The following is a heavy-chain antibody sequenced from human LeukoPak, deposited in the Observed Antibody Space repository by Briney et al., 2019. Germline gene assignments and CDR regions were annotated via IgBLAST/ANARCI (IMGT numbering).Heavy chain of an antibody. CDR3: ARASKPYYYDSSGYYFDY. J-gene: IGHJ4*02. Sequence: GGSLRLSCAASGFTFSSYGMHWVRQAPGKGLEWVSSISSSGSYIYYADSVKGRFTISRDNAKNSLYLQMNSLRAEDTAVYYCARASKPYYYDSSGYYFDYWGQGTLVTVSS. V-gene: IGHV3-21*01. CDR1: GFTFSSYG. D-gene: IGHD3-22*01. CDR2: ISSSGSYI.